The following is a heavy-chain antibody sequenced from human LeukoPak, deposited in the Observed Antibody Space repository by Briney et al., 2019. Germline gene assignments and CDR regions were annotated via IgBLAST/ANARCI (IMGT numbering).Heavy chain of an antibody. CDR1: GFTFSSYE. D-gene: IGHD6-25*01. V-gene: IGHV3-48*03. J-gene: IGHJ4*02. Sequence: PGGSLRLSCAASGFTFSSYEMNWVRQAPGKGLEWVSYISSSGSTIYYADSVKGRFTIFRDNARNSLYLQMNSLRAEDTAVYYCASRLAYYFDYWGQGTLVTVSS. CDR3: ASRLAYYFDY. CDR2: ISSSGSTI.